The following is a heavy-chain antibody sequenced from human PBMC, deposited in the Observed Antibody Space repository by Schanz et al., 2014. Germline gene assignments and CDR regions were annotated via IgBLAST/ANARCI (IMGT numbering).Heavy chain of an antibody. Sequence: QVQLVESGGGVVQPGRSLRLSCAASGFMFSSYGMHWVRQAPGKGLEWVGVISYDGSKKSYADSVKGRFTISRDNSKNTLCLQMNSRRAEDTAVYYCARDHTTESYYSAGPPIDYWGQGTLLTVSS. J-gene: IGHJ4*02. CDR2: ISYDGSKK. D-gene: IGHD1-26*01. CDR1: GFMFSSYG. CDR3: ARDHTTESYYSAGPPIDY. V-gene: IGHV3-33*08.